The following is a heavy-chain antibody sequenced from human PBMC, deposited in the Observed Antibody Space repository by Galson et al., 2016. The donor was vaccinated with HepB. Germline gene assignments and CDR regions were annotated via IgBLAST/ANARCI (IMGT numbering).Heavy chain of an antibody. CDR1: GFTFDDYG. Sequence: SLRLSCAASGFTFDDYGMNWVRQAPGKGLEWVSGLNWNGGRTAYEDSVKGRFTISRDNAKNSLYLQMNSLGAEDTALYYCARGNYVWGNYRYTLDDRGLGTLVTVSS. V-gene: IGHV3-20*04. J-gene: IGHJ4*02. CDR3: ARGNYVWGNYRYTLDD. D-gene: IGHD3-16*02. CDR2: LNWNGGRT.